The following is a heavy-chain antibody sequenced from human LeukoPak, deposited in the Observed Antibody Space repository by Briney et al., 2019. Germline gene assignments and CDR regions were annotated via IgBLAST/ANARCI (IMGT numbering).Heavy chain of an antibody. Sequence: SVKVSCKASGGTFSSYAISWVRQAPGQGLEWMGGIIPIFGTASYAQKFQGRVTITADESTSTAYMELSSLRSEDTAVYYCARETSSSWYSPYYYYYGMDVWGQGTTVTVSS. J-gene: IGHJ6*02. CDR1: GGTFSSYA. V-gene: IGHV1-69*13. D-gene: IGHD6-13*01. CDR2: IIPIFGTA. CDR3: ARETSSSWYSPYYYYYGMDV.